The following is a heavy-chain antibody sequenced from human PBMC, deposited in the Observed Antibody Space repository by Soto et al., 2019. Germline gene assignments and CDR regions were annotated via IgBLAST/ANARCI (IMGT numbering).Heavy chain of an antibody. CDR1: GGSISSSSYY. CDR3: ARAMDAAMASKDNWFDP. D-gene: IGHD5-18*01. J-gene: IGHJ5*02. CDR2: IYYSGST. V-gene: IGHV4-39*01. Sequence: SETLSLTCTVSGGSISSSSYYWGWIRQPPGKGLEWIGSIYYSGSTYYNPSLKSRVTISVDTSKNQFSLKLSSVTAADTAVYYCARAMDAAMASKDNWFDPWGQGTLVTVSS.